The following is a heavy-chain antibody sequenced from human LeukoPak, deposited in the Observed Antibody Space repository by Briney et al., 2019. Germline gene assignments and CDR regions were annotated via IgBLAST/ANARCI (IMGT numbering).Heavy chain of an antibody. J-gene: IGHJ1*01. CDR1: GYTFTGYY. CDR3: ARVLGYCSGGSCYPN. CDR2: INPNSGGT. D-gene: IGHD2-15*01. Sequence: EASVKVSCTASGYTFTGYYMHWVRQAPGQGLEWMGRINPNSGGTNYAQKFQGRVTMTRDTSISTAYMELSRLRSDDTAVYYCARVLGYCSGGSCYPNWGQGTLVTVSS. V-gene: IGHV1-2*06.